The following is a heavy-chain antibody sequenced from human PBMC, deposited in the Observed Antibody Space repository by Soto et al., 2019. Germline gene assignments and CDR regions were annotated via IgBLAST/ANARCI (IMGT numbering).Heavy chain of an antibody. V-gene: IGHV5-10-1*01. Sequence: PGESLKISCKGSGYSFTSYWISWVRQMPGKGLEWMGRIDPSDSYTNYSPSFQGHVTISADKSISTAYLQWSSLKASDTAMYYCARRNLGYCSSTSCYHGMDVWGQGTTVTVSS. CDR2: IDPSDSYT. D-gene: IGHD2-2*01. CDR1: GYSFTSYW. CDR3: ARRNLGYCSSTSCYHGMDV. J-gene: IGHJ6*02.